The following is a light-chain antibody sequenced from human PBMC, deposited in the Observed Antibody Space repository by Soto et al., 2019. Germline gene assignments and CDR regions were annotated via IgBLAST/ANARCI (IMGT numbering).Light chain of an antibody. CDR3: QQRSSWPLIT. CDR1: QSVSSN. J-gene: IGKJ5*01. V-gene: IGKV3D-20*02. CDR2: GAS. Sequence: EIVMTQSPATLSVSPGERATLSCRASQSVSSNLAWYQQKPGQAPRLLIYGASSRATGIPNRFSGSGSGTDFTLTISRLEPEDFAVYYCQQRSSWPLITFGQGTRLEIK.